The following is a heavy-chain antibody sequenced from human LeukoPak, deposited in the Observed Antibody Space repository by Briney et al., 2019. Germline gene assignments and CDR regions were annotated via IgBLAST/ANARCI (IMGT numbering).Heavy chain of an antibody. V-gene: IGHV3-30*18. CDR1: GFTFSDFG. D-gene: IGHD4-17*01. CDR3: AKRPSDYGDYVSYFDY. J-gene: IGHJ4*02. CDR2: ISSDGSNE. Sequence: PGGSLRLSCAASGFTFSDFGMHWVRQTPGKGLEWVAVISSDGSNEYYADSVKGRFTVSRDNSKDTLYLQMNSLRAEDTAVYYCAKRPSDYGDYVSYFDYWGQGTLVTVSS.